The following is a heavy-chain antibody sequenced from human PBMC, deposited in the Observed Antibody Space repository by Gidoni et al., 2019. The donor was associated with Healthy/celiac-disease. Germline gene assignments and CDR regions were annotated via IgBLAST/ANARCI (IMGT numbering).Heavy chain of an antibody. Sequence: EVQLVESGGGLVKPGGSLRLSCAASGFTFSSNSMNWVRQAPGKGLEWVSSIISSSSYIYYADSVKGRFTISRDNAKNSLYLQMNSLRAEDTAVYYCARDETCLQGKDDYSRYGMDVWGQGTTVTVSS. CDR1: GFTFSSNS. J-gene: IGHJ6*02. V-gene: IGHV3-21*01. D-gene: IGHD4-4*01. CDR2: IISSSSYI. CDR3: ARDETCLQGKDDYSRYGMDV.